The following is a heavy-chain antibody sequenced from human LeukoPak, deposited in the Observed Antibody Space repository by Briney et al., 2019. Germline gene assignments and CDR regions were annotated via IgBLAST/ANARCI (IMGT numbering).Heavy chain of an antibody. J-gene: IGHJ3*02. V-gene: IGHV4-59*01. CDR3: ARDRGPDFGVVNPHAFDI. Sequence: SETLSLTRTVSGGSISSYYWSWIRQPPGKGLEWIGYIYYSGSTNYNPSLKSRVTISVDTSKNQFSLKLSSVTAADTAVYYCARDRGPDFGVVNPHAFDIWGQGTMVTVSS. CDR2: IYYSGST. CDR1: GGSISSYY. D-gene: IGHD3-3*01.